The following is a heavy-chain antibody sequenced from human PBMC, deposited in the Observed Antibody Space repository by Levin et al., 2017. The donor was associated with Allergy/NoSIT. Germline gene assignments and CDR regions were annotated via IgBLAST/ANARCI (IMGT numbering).Heavy chain of an antibody. J-gene: IGHJ4*02. CDR3: ATDRGD. CDR1: GFTVSNNY. V-gene: IGHV3-66*01. Sequence: GGSLRLSCAASGFTVSNNYMRWVRQAPGKGLEWVSHIYSGGITNYADSVKGRFTISRDNSNNTLYLQMNSLRAEDTAFYYCATDRGDWGQGTLVTVSS. D-gene: IGHD3-10*01. CDR2: IYSGGIT.